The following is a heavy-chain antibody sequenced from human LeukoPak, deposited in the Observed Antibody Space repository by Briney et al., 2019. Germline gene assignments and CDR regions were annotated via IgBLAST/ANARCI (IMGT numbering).Heavy chain of an antibody. V-gene: IGHV1-69*04. D-gene: IGHD3/OR15-3a*01. J-gene: IGHJ4*02. Sequence: SVKVSCKASGGTFSSYAISWVRQAPGQGLEWMGRIIPILGIANYAQKFQGRVTITADKSTSTAYMELSSLRSEDTAVYYCARGGEETGYYTYYFDYWGQGTLVTVSS. CDR2: IIPILGIA. CDR1: GGTFSSYA. CDR3: ARGGEETGYYTYYFDY.